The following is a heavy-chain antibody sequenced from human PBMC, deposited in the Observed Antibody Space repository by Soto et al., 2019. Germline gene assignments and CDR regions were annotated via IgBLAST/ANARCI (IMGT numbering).Heavy chain of an antibody. Sequence: PSETLSLTCTVSGGSTSSYYWSWIRQPPGKGLEWIGYIYYSGSTNYNPSLKSRVTISVDTSKNQFSLKLSSVTAADTAVYYCARHGVWFGELKLYYYYYYMDVWGKGTTVTVSS. D-gene: IGHD3-10*01. CDR2: IYYSGST. J-gene: IGHJ6*03. CDR3: ARHGVWFGELKLYYYYYYMDV. CDR1: GGSTSSYY. V-gene: IGHV4-59*08.